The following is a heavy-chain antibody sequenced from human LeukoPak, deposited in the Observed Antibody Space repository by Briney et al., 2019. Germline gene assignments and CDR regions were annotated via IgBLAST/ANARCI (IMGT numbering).Heavy chain of an antibody. CDR2: IYSDGST. D-gene: IGHD3-16*01. CDR3: ARDHRIGGS. J-gene: IGHJ4*02. CDR1: GFTISSNY. V-gene: IGHV3-53*01. Sequence: GGSLRLSCAASGFTISSNYMTWVRQAPGRGLQWGSVIYSDGSTFYADSVKGRFTISRDSSKNTMYLQMNSLRAEDTAVYYCARDHRIGGSWGQGTLVTVSS.